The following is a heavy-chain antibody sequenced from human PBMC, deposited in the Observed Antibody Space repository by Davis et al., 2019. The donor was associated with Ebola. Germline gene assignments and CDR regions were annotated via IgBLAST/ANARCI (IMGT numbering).Heavy chain of an antibody. CDR2: NFSNDEK. Sequence: SGPTLVKPTETLTLTCTVSGFSLSNARMGVSWIRQPPGKALEWLAHNFSNDEKSYSTSLKSRLTITKDTSKNQVVLTMTNMDPVDTATYYCAHRRREATTYYDFWSVNYYYMDVWGKGTTITVSS. CDR3: AHRRREATTYYDFWSVNYYYMDV. V-gene: IGHV2-26*01. CDR1: GFSLSNARMG. J-gene: IGHJ6*03. D-gene: IGHD3-3*01.